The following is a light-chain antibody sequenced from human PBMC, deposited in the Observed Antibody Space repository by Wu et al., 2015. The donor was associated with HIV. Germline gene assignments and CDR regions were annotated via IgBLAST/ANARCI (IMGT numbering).Light chain of an antibody. J-gene: IGKJ4*01. CDR1: QSVSSY. V-gene: IGKV3-11*01. CDR3: QQRSNWPLT. Sequence: EIVMTQSPATLSVSPGERATLSCRASQSVSSYLAWYQQKPGQAPRLLIYDASNRATGIPARFSGSGSGTDFTLTISSPEPEDFAVYYCQQRSNWPLTFGGGTKVEIK. CDR2: DAS.